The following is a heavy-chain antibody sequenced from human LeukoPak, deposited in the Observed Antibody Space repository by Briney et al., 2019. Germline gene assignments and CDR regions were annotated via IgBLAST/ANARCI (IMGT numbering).Heavy chain of an antibody. V-gene: IGHV3-23*01. CDR1: GFIFSSHG. J-gene: IGHJ4*02. D-gene: IGHD6-19*01. Sequence: GGSLRLSCAASGFIFSSHGMNWVRQAPGKGLEWVSGISPSGDITYYADSVKGRFTISRDNSKNTLYLQMNSLRAEDTAVYYCARGDIAVAGPHDYWGQGTLVTVSS. CDR2: ISPSGDIT. CDR3: ARGDIAVAGPHDY.